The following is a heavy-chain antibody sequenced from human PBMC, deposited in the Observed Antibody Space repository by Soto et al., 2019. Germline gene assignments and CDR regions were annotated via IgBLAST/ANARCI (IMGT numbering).Heavy chain of an antibody. CDR3: ARERGGDPGYCSGGSCYGQWGAFDI. J-gene: IGHJ3*02. CDR2: IYYSGST. CDR1: GGSISSGGYY. V-gene: IGHV4-31*03. D-gene: IGHD2-15*01. Sequence: SETLSLTCTVSGGSISSGGYYWSWIRQHPGKGLEWIGYIYYSGSTYYNPSLKSRVTISVDTSKNQFSLKLSSVTAADMAVYYCARERGGDPGYCSGGSCYGQWGAFDIWGQGTMVTVSS.